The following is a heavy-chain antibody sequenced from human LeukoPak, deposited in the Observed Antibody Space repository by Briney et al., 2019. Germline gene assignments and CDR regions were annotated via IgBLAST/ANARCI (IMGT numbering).Heavy chain of an antibody. D-gene: IGHD1-26*01. CDR2: IYYSGST. CDR3: ARDGPVSGSSPYYYYYYMDV. Sequence: SETLSLTCTVSGGSISSYYWSWIRQPPGKGLEWIGYIYYSGSTNYNPSLKSRVTISVDTSRNQFSLKLSPVTAADTAVYYCARDGPVSGSSPYYYYYYMDVWGKGTTVTVSS. J-gene: IGHJ6*03. V-gene: IGHV4-59*01. CDR1: GGSISSYY.